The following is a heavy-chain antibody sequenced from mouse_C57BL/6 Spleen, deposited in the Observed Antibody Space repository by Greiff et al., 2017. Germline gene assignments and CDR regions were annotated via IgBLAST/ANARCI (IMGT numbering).Heavy chain of an antibody. J-gene: IGHJ2*01. CDR1: GYAFTNYL. V-gene: IGHV1-54*01. Sequence: VQLQQSGAELVRPGTSVKVSCQASGYAFTNYLIEWVKQRPGQGLEWIGVINPGSGGTNYNEKFKGKATLTADKSSSTAYMQLSSLTSENSAFYFCARFWGDYNGFDYWAKAPLSQSPQ. CDR2: INPGSGGT. CDR3: ARFWGDYNGFDY. D-gene: IGHD1-1*01.